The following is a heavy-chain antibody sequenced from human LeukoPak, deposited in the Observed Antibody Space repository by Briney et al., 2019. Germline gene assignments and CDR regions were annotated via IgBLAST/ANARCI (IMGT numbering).Heavy chain of an antibody. D-gene: IGHD5-12*01. CDR2: IYYSGSI. Sequence: GSLRLSCAASGFTFSSYWMSWVRQAPGKGLEWIGSIYYSGSIYYNPSLKSRVTISVDTSKNQFSLKLSSVTAADTAVYYCARLGPTRWLRSPIDYWGQGTLVTVSS. CDR1: GFTFSSYW. V-gene: IGHV4-39*07. CDR3: ARLGPTRWLRSPIDY. J-gene: IGHJ4*02.